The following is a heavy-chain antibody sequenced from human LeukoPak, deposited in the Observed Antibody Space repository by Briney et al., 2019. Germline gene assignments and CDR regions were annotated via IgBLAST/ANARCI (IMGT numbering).Heavy chain of an antibody. D-gene: IGHD3-22*01. CDR2: INHSGST. CDR3: AAAGHDSSGYYYYYYGMDV. Sequence: SETLSLTCAVYGGSFSGYYWSWIRQPPGKGLEWIGEINHSGSTNYNPSLKSRVTISVDTSKNQFSLKLSSVTAADTAVYYCAAAGHDSSGYYYYYYGMDVWGQGTTVTVSS. V-gene: IGHV4-34*01. J-gene: IGHJ6*02. CDR1: GGSFSGYY.